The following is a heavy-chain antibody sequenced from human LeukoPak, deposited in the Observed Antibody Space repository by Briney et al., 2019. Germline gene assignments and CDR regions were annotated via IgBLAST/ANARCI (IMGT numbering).Heavy chain of an antibody. Sequence: PSETLSLTCTVSGASISSYYWNWIRQPPGKGLEWIGYISHSGSTNYNPPLKSRATVSVDMSKSQFSLKLTSVTAADTAVYYCARASTDSSSWYHYFDYWGQGALVTVSS. CDR2: ISHSGST. V-gene: IGHV4-59*01. CDR3: ARASTDSSSWYHYFDY. CDR1: GASISSYY. J-gene: IGHJ4*02. D-gene: IGHD6-13*01.